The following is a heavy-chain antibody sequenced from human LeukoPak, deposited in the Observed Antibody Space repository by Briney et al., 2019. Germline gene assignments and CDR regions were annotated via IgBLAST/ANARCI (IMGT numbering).Heavy chain of an antibody. Sequence: SETLSLTCTVSGGSISSYYWSWIRQPPGKGLEWIGYIYYSGSTNYNPSLKSRVTISVDTSKNQFSLKLSPVTAADTAVYYCARGGYSSSWSPFDYWGQGTLVTVSS. CDR1: GGSISSYY. D-gene: IGHD6-13*01. J-gene: IGHJ4*02. V-gene: IGHV4-59*01. CDR3: ARGGYSSSWSPFDY. CDR2: IYYSGST.